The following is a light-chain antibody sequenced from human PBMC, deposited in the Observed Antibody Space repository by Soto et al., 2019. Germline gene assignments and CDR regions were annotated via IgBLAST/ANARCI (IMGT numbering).Light chain of an antibody. V-gene: IGKV3-20*01. CDR2: GAS. Sequence: EILLTQSPGTLSLSPGERVTLSCRASQGVGNNYLAWYQQKPGQAPRLLVHGASNRATGIPDRFSGSGSETDFTLTISRLEPEDLAVYYCQQYATSPPTFAQGPKVAIK. J-gene: IGKJ1*01. CDR3: QQYATSPPT. CDR1: QGVGNNY.